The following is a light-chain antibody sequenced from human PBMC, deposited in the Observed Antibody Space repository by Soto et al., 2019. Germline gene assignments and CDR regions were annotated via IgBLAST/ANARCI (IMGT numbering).Light chain of an antibody. CDR1: SSDIGSYDY. CDR2: DVS. CDR3: SSYTSSSTLV. V-gene: IGLV2-14*03. J-gene: IGLJ2*01. Sequence: QSALTQPASVSGSPGQSITISCTGTSSDIGSYDYVSWYQQHPNKAPELMIYDVSNRPSGVSNRFSGSKSGNTASLTISGLQAEDEANYYCSSYTSSSTLVFGGGTQLTVL.